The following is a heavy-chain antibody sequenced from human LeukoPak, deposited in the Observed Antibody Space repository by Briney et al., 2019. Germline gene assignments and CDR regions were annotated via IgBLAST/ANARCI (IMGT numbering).Heavy chain of an antibody. V-gene: IGHV3-48*02. CDR3: ARVWQGYSGVDY. Sequence: PGGSLRLSCAASGFTFSAYHINWVRQAPGKGLEWISYISTTGTTIHYADSVKGRFAISRDNAKSSLYLQMNSLRDEDTAVYYCARVWQGYSGVDYWGQGTLVTVSS. CDR1: GFTFSAYH. D-gene: IGHD2-21*01. J-gene: IGHJ4*02. CDR2: ISTTGTTI.